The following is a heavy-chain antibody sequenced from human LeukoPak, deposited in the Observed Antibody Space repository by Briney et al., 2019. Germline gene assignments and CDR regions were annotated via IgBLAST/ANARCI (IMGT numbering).Heavy chain of an antibody. CDR1: EGTFSSYV. Sequence: GSSVEVSCKPSEGTFSSYVISWVRQAPGQGLKWMGGIIPIFGAAHSPQKFQARVTITPDESTITASLDMSSLRSGEPSVYYCASLYQYHFQLLSGYSSSPTYMDVWGKGTTVTVPS. D-gene: IGHD6-6*01. CDR3: ASLYQYHFQLLSGYSSSPTYMDV. J-gene: IGHJ6*03. CDR2: IIPIFGAA. V-gene: IGHV1-69*13.